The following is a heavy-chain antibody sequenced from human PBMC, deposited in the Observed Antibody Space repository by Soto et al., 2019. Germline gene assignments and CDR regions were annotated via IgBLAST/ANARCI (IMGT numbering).Heavy chain of an antibody. D-gene: IGHD4-17*01. Sequence: EVQLVESGGALVQPGGSLRLSCAGSGFTFSFYEMSWVRQAPGKGLEWVSYISSGGSTMYYADSVKGRCTLSRDNAKNSLYLQMNSLRAEDTAVYYCARDGYGDPYFYYGMDVWGQGTTVTVSS. CDR1: GFTFSFYE. J-gene: IGHJ6*02. CDR2: ISSGGSTM. CDR3: ARDGYGDPYFYYGMDV. V-gene: IGHV3-48*03.